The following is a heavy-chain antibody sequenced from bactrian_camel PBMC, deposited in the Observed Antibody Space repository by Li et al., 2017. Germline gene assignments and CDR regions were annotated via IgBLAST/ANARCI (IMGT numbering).Heavy chain of an antibody. D-gene: IGHD5*01. CDR3: AAELLGVGWTTAISNCEFGS. Sequence: HVQLVESGGGLVQPGGSLRLTCTASGYIYASYCLGWFRQGPGMGTEGVASIETDGSTRYADSVKGRFTISKDSAKNTIYLQMDNLKPEDTATYYCAAELLGVGWTTAISNCEFGSRGQGTQVTVS. V-gene: IGHV3S61*01. CDR2: IETDGST. J-gene: IGHJ6*01. CDR1: GYIYASYC.